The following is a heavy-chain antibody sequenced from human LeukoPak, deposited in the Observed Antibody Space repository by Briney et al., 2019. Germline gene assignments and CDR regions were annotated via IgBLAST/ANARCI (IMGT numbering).Heavy chain of an antibody. Sequence: PGGSLRLSCAVSGFSVTNNYMSWVRQAPGKGLEWVSVFYVGGATYYADSVKGRFTISRDNSENTLYLQMKSLRAEDTAVYYCASTTSRITLAYWGQGTLVTVSS. CDR1: GFSVTNNY. V-gene: IGHV3-53*01. J-gene: IGHJ4*02. CDR2: FYVGGAT. D-gene: IGHD3-10*01. CDR3: ASTTSRITLAY.